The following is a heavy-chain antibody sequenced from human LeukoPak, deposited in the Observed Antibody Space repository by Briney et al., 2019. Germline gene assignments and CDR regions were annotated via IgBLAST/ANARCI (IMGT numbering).Heavy chain of an antibody. CDR3: ARSPRLGRYGYGPWELPVSYFDY. D-gene: IGHD1-26*01. CDR2: INHSGST. J-gene: IGHJ4*02. Sequence: PSETLSLTCAVYGGSFSNYYWSWIRQPPGKGLEWIGEINHSGSTNCNPSLTSRVTISVDTSKNQFSLKLSSVIAAETAVYYCARSPRLGRYGYGPWELPVSYFDYWGQGTLVTVSS. CDR1: GGSFSNYY. V-gene: IGHV4-34*01.